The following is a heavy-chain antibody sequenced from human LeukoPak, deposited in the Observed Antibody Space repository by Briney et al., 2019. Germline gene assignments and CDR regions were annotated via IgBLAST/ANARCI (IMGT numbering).Heavy chain of an antibody. Sequence: GASVKVSCKASGYTFTSYDINWVRQATGQGLEWMGWMNPNSGNTGYAQKFQGRVTITRNTSISTAYMELSSLRSEDTAVYYCARGSSSSWYFGYYYYYMDVWGKGTTVTVSS. CDR2: MNPNSGNT. CDR1: GYTFTSYD. J-gene: IGHJ6*03. V-gene: IGHV1-8*03. D-gene: IGHD6-13*01. CDR3: ARGSSSSWYFGYYYYYMDV.